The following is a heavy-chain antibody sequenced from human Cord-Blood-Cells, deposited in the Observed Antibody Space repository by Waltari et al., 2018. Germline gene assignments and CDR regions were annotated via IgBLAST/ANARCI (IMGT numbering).Heavy chain of an antibody. CDR3: ASVPLNTPAAGNFDY. V-gene: IGHV4-38-2*01. D-gene: IGHD6-13*01. CDR2: IYHSGST. J-gene: IGHJ4*02. CDR1: GYSISSGYS. Sequence: QVQLQESGPGLVKPSETLSLTCPVSGYSISSGYSWGWIRQPPGKGLEWIGSIYHSGSTYYNPSLKSRVTISVDTSKNQFSLKLSSVTAADTAVYYCASVPLNTPAAGNFDYWGQGTLVTVSS.